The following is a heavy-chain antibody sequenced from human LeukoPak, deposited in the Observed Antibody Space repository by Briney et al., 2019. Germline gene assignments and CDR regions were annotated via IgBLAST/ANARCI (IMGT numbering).Heavy chain of an antibody. Sequence: GGSLRLSCAASGFTFSSYSMNWVRQAPGKGLEWVSSISSSSSYIYYAESVKGRFTISRDNAKNSLYLQMNSLRAEDTAVYYCARDRATYYYDSSGYSGLLNYFDYWGQGTLVTVSS. CDR2: ISSSSSYI. J-gene: IGHJ4*02. V-gene: IGHV3-21*01. CDR1: GFTFSSYS. D-gene: IGHD3-22*01. CDR3: ARDRATYYYDSSGYSGLLNYFDY.